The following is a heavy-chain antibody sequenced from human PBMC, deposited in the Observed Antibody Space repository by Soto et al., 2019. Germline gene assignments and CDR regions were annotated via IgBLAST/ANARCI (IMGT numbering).Heavy chain of an antibody. J-gene: IGHJ6*02. CDR2: LYAGGST. V-gene: IGHV3-53*01. CDR1: GLIVSDNY. Sequence: GSLRLSCVASGLIVSDNYMNWVRQAPGKGLEWVSILYAGGSTSYAESVKGRFTISRDHYKNTVYLQMNRLRVEDTAVYQCAKYAIFEMTTAGQPRMGVWAQGST. D-gene: IGHD3-3*02. CDR3: AKYAIFEMTTAGQPRMGV.